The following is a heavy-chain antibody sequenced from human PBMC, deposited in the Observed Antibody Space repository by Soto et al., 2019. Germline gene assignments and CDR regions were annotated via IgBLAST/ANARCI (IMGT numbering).Heavy chain of an antibody. CDR1: GFTFSSYS. J-gene: IGHJ4*02. Sequence: GGSLRLSCAASGFTFSSYSMNWVRQAPGKGLEWVSSISSSSSYIYYADSVKGRFTISRDNAKNSLYLQMNSLRAEDTAVYYCARDSVDDFWSGYYRYWCQGTLVTAS. D-gene: IGHD3-3*01. CDR2: ISSSSSYI. V-gene: IGHV3-21*01. CDR3: ARDSVDDFWSGYYRY.